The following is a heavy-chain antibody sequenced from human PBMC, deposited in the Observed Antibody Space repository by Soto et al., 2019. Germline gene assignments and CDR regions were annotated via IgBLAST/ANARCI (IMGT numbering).Heavy chain of an antibody. V-gene: IGHV3-23*01. Sequence: EVQLLESGGGLVQPGGSLRLSCAASGFTFSSYAMSWVRQAPGKGLEWVSAISGSGGSTYYADSVKGRFTISRDNSKNRPSLHMNSLTGDATAVYYCAIPPSCGAGYNDKKDLFDYWGQGTLVIFSS. CDR3: AIPPSCGAGYNDKKDLFDY. J-gene: IGHJ4*02. D-gene: IGHD2-2*01. CDR2: ISGSGGST. CDR1: GFTFSSYA.